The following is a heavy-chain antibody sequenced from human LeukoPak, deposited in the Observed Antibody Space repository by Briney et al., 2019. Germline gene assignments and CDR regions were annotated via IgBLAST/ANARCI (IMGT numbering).Heavy chain of an antibody. J-gene: IGHJ4*02. CDR2: IDPSGGGT. CDR1: GYTFTSYY. Sequence: ASVKVSCKASGYTFTSYYMHWVRQAPGQGLEWMGIIDPSGGGTGYAQKFQGRVTMTRDTPTSTVYMELSSLRSEDTAVYYCASLGSGSTPIIDFDYWGQGTLVTVSS. CDR3: ASLGSGSTPIIDFDY. D-gene: IGHD3-10*01. V-gene: IGHV1-46*01.